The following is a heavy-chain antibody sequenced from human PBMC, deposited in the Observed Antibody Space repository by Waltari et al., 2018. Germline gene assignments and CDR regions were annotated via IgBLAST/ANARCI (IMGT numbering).Heavy chain of an antibody. CDR1: VLTSVSYG. D-gene: IGHD3-9*01. Sequence: QVHLVEAGGVVVQMVKSLCFSLSWYVLTSVSYGMHWVRQAPGKGLEWVAVIWSDGSKKYYAESVKGRFTISRDNSRRSVSLEMNSLRGEDTAVSYCAKAGRRYFDFSEILEWGLGTQVTVSS. J-gene: IGHJ4*02. V-gene: IGHV3-33*06. CDR2: IWSDGSKK. CDR3: AKAGRRYFDFSEILE.